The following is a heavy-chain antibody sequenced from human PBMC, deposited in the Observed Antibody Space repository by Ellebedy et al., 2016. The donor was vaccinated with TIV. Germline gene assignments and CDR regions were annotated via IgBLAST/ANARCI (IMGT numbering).Heavy chain of an antibody. J-gene: IGHJ4*02. CDR1: GYTFTDHR. CDR2: ISPNGGGT. D-gene: IGHD1-26*01. CDR3: ARDYWGSYEY. V-gene: IGHV1-2*02. Sequence: AASVKVSCKASGYTFTDHRLDWVRQAPGLGLEWMGWISPNGGGTHYAQKFQGRVYMTGDTSISTAYLELSRLTSDDTAVYYCARDYWGSYEYWGQGTLVTVSS.